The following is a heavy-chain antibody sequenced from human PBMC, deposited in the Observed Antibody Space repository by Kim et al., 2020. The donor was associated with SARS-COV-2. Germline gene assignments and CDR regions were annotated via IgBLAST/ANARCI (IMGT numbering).Heavy chain of an antibody. V-gene: IGHV1-69*13. CDR3: ARPSLEYYYDSSGYLYYFDY. CDR1: GGTFSSYA. Sequence: SVKVSCKASGGTFSSYAISWVRQAPGQGLEWMGGIIPIFGTANYAQKFQGRVTITADESTSTAYMELSSLRSEDTAVYYCARPSLEYYYDSSGYLYYFDYWGQGTLVTVSS. CDR2: IIPIFGTA. D-gene: IGHD3-22*01. J-gene: IGHJ4*02.